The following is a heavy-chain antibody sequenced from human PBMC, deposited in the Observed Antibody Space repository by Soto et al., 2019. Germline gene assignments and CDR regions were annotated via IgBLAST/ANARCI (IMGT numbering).Heavy chain of an antibody. CDR3: AKGRPVDSDVFVF. CDR1: GFTFTSHG. D-gene: IGHD2-21*01. J-gene: IGHJ3*01. CDR2: ISYSGPLT. V-gene: IGHV3-23*01. Sequence: EVQLLDSGGGLVQPGGSLRLSCAASGFTFTSHGMSWVRQAPGRGLEWVSSISYSGPLTFYTDSVKGRFAISRDDSKNTVYLQMNSLRVEDTAIYYCAKGRPVDSDVFVFWGRGTMVTVSS.